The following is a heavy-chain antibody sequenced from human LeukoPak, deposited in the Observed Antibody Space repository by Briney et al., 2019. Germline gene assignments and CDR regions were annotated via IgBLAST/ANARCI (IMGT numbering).Heavy chain of an antibody. CDR1: GYTFTSYY. CDR2: INPNSGGT. CDR3: ARVPARTNWFDP. Sequence: GASVKVSCKASGYTFTSYYMHWVRQAPGQGLEWMGWINPNSGGTKYAQKFQGRVTMTRDTSISTAYMELSRLRSDDTAVYYCARVPARTNWFDPWGQGTLVTVSS. J-gene: IGHJ5*02. D-gene: IGHD1/OR15-1a*01. V-gene: IGHV1-2*02.